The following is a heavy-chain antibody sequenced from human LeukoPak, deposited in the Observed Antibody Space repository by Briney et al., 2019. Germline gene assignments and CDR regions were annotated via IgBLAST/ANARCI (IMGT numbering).Heavy chain of an antibody. Sequence: GGSLRLSCAASGFNFDSYSLNWVRQAPGKGLEWVSAITTTSGYINYADSVKGRFTISRDSAKNSLYLQMNSLRAEDTAVYMVAPGPVYSNSWFYYWGQGTLVTVSS. CDR3: APGPVYSNSWFYY. D-gene: IGHD6-13*01. J-gene: IGHJ5*01. CDR2: ITTTSGYI. CDR1: GFNFDSYS. V-gene: IGHV3-21*01.